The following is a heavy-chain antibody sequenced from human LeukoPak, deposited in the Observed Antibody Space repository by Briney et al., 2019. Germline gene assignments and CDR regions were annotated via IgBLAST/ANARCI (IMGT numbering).Heavy chain of an antibody. CDR2: IIPIFGTA. CDR3: AREQQLVSYAFDI. D-gene: IGHD6-13*01. Sequence: SVKVSCKASGGTFSSYAISWVRQAPGQGLEWMGGIIPIFGTANYAQKFQGRVTITTDESTSTAYMELSSLRSEDTAVYYCAREQQLVSYAFDIWGQGTMVTVSS. CDR1: GGTFSSYA. V-gene: IGHV1-69*05. J-gene: IGHJ3*02.